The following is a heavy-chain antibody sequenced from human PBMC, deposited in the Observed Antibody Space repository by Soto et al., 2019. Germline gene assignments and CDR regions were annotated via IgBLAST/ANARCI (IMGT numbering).Heavy chain of an antibody. CDR2: IFYSGST. CDR3: ARLRRGMGSPGPSDY. Sequence: QVQLQESGPGLVKPSETLSLTCTVSGGSISTYYWSWIRQPPGRGLEWIGYIFYSGSTNFNPSLKSRVSISVDTSKNQFSLKLTSVTAADTAVYYCARLRRGMGSPGPSDYWGQGILVTVSS. D-gene: IGHD3-10*01. CDR1: GGSISTYY. V-gene: IGHV4-59*08. J-gene: IGHJ4*02.